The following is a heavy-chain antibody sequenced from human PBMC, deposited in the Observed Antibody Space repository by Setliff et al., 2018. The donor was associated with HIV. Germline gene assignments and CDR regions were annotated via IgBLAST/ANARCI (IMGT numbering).Heavy chain of an antibody. D-gene: IGHD5-12*01. CDR1: GFTFSSYG. V-gene: IGHV3-30*02. CDR3: APRRDGYNYCLDY. Sequence: GGSLRLSCAASGFTFSSYGMHWVRQAPGKGLEWVAFIRYDGSNKYYADSVKGRFTISRDNSKNTLYLQMNSLRAEDTAVYYCAPRRDGYNYCLDYWGQGTLVTVSS. J-gene: IGHJ4*02. CDR2: IRYDGSNK.